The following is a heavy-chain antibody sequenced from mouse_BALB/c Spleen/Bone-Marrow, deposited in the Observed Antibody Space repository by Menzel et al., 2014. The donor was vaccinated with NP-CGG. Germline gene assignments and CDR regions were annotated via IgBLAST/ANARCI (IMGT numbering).Heavy chain of an antibody. CDR3: ARIYYGNFYAMDY. CDR2: IHPNSGNT. Sequence: QVQLQQSGSVLVRPGASVKLSCKASGYTFTSSWMHWAKQRPGQGLEWIGEIHPNSGNTNYSEKFKGKATLTVDTSSSTAYVDLSSPTSEDSAVYYCARIYYGNFYAMDYWGQGTSVTVSS. D-gene: IGHD2-1*01. J-gene: IGHJ4*01. CDR1: GYTFTSSW. V-gene: IGHV1S130*01.